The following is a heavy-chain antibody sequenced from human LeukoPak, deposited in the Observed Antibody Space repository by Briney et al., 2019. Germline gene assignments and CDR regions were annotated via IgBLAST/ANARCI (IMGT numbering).Heavy chain of an antibody. V-gene: IGHV3-7*01. D-gene: IGHD1-26*01. CDR2: IKGDESAK. CDR3: ARGVGGSLDY. CDR1: GFTFSTYW. Sequence: GGSLRLSCAASGFTFSTYWMAWVRQAPGKGLEWVANIKGDESAKHQADSVKGRFTISRDNAQNSVYLQMSSLRGEDTAVYYCARGVGGSLDYWGQGTLVTVSS. J-gene: IGHJ4*02.